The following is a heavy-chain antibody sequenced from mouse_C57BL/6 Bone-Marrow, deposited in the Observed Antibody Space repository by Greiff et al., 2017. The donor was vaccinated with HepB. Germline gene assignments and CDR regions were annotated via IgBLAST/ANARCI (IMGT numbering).Heavy chain of an antibody. Sequence: EVKLMESGGDLVKPGGSLKLSCVASGFTFSTSGMSWVRQTPDKRLEWVATINTGGTYTYYLDSVKGRFTISKDTARSTLFLQMSRLKSEDTGIYYCARDRFDYYFDYWGQGTTLTVSS. J-gene: IGHJ2*01. D-gene: IGHD2-14*01. CDR1: GFTFSTSG. CDR2: INTGGTYT. V-gene: IGHV5-6*01. CDR3: ARDRFDYYFDY.